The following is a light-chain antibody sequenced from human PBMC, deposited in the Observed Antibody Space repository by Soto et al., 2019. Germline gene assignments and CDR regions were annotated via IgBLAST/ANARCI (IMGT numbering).Light chain of an antibody. CDR1: QSININ. CDR3: QQYDNWPIT. CDR2: DAS. V-gene: IGKV3-15*01. Sequence: EIGMTQSPATLSVSPGERATLSCRASQSININLAWYRQKPGQAPRLLIYDASTRATGLPARFSGSGSGTEFTLIISSLQSEDSAVYYCQQYDNWPITFGQGTRLEIK. J-gene: IGKJ5*01.